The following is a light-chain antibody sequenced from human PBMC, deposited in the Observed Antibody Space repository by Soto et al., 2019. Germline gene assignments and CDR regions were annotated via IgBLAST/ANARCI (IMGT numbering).Light chain of an antibody. CDR1: QSISSW. CDR2: DAS. V-gene: IGKV1-5*01. Sequence: TQSPGTLSASVGDRVTITCRASQSISSWLAWYQQKPGKAPKLLIFDASSLESGTPSRFSGRRSGTQFTLTINGLQPDDFATYYCQQYDNYKPLTFGGGTKVDI. CDR3: QQYDNYKPLT. J-gene: IGKJ4*01.